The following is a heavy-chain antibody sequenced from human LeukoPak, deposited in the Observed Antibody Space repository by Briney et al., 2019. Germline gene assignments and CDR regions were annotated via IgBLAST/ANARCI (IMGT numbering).Heavy chain of an antibody. CDR1: GGSISSSSYY. Sequence: SETLSLTCTVPGGSISSSSYYWGWIRQPPGKGLEWIGSIYYSGSTYYNPSLKSRVTISVDTSKNQFSLKLSSVTAADTAVYYCARLVVRVGCFDYWGQGTLVTVSS. D-gene: IGHD2-2*01. CDR2: IYYSGST. V-gene: IGHV4-39*01. CDR3: ARLVVRVGCFDY. J-gene: IGHJ4*02.